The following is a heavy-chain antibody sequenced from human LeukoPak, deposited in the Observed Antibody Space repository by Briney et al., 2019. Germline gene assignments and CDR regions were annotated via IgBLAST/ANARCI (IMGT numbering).Heavy chain of an antibody. CDR3: ARDGAGGLLLDY. CDR2: INSDGSRT. D-gene: IGHD3-22*01. J-gene: IGHJ4*02. CDR1: GFSFSRDW. Sequence: PGRSLRLSCAASGFSFSRDWMHWVRQAPGKGLVWVSRINSDGSRTNYADSVKGRFTISRDNAKNTLYLQMNSLRVEDTAVYYCARDGAGGLLLDYWGQGTLVTVSS. V-gene: IGHV3-74*01.